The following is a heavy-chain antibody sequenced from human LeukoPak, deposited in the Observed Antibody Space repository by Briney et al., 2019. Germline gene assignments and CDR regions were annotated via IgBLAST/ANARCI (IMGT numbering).Heavy chain of an antibody. Sequence: PRGSLRLSCAASGFTFSSYSMNWVRQAPGKGLEWVSSISSSSSYIYYADSVKGRFTISRDNAKNSLYLQMNSLRAEDTAVYYCARGYCSGGSCYHYFDYWGQGTLVTVSS. V-gene: IGHV3-21*01. CDR1: GFTFSSYS. CDR3: ARGYCSGGSCYHYFDY. CDR2: ISSSSSYI. J-gene: IGHJ4*02. D-gene: IGHD2-15*01.